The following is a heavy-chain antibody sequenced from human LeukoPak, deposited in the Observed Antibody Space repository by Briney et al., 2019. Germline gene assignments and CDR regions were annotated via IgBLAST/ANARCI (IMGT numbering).Heavy chain of an antibody. J-gene: IGHJ4*02. CDR1: GYSISSGYY. CDR3: AHGDFDWLLDY. V-gene: IGHV4-38-2*02. D-gene: IGHD3-9*01. Sequence: PSETLSLTCTVSGYSISSGYYWGWIRQPPGKGLEWIGSIYHSGSTYYNPSLKSRVTISVDTSKNQFSLKLSSVTAADTAVYYCAHGDFDWLLDYWGQGTLVTVSS. CDR2: IYHSGST.